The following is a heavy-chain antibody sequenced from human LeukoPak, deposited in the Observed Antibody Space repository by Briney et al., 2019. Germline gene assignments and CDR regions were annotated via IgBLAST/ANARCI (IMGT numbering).Heavy chain of an antibody. CDR3: ARDRSLGDSGGYEIDS. CDR2: IYHSGST. CDR1: GYFISYGFY. D-gene: IGHD3-22*01. Sequence: SGTLSLTCSVSGYFISYGFYWGWIRQSPGKGLEWIGSIYHSGSTHYNPSFKSRVTISVDTSNNQFSLRLSSVTAADTAIYYCARDRSLGDSGGYEIDSWGQGTQVIVSS. V-gene: IGHV4-38-2*02. J-gene: IGHJ4*02.